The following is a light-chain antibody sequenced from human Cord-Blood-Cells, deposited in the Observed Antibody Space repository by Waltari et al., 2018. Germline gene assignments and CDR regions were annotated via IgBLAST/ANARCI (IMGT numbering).Light chain of an antibody. J-gene: IGKJ4*01. Sequence: DIQMTQSPSSLSASVGDRVTITCQASQDISNYLNWYQQKPGKAPKLLIYDASNLETGVPSRFSGSGSETDFTFTISSPQPEDIATYYCQQYDNLPLTFGGGTKVEIK. V-gene: IGKV1-33*01. CDR2: DAS. CDR3: QQYDNLPLT. CDR1: QDISNY.